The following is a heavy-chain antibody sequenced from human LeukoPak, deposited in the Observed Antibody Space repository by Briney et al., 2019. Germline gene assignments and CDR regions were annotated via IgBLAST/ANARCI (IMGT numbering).Heavy chain of an antibody. D-gene: IGHD6-19*01. V-gene: IGHV4-39*07. CDR2: GDYSGGT. Sequence: SESLSLTCTVSGDSFSSVTDYWAWLRQPPGKGLEWIASGDYSGGTYYNPSLESRVAISADMSKNLFSLKLTSVTGADTAVYYCAGERGEEYSSGWYKRNYFDNWGQGIRVTVSS. CDR1: GDSFSSVTDY. CDR3: AGERGEEYSSGWYKRNYFDN. J-gene: IGHJ4*02.